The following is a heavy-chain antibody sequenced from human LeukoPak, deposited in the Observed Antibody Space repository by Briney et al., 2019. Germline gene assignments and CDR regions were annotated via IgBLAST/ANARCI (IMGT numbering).Heavy chain of an antibody. CDR3: TRPAGDWNYGFDP. D-gene: IGHD1-7*01. CDR1: GFTFSDYN. V-gene: IGHV3-11*01. Sequence: PGGSLRLSCAASGFTFSDYNMRWIRQAPGKGLEWVSSISRSGSTKYYADSVKGRFTISRDNAKNSLSLQMNSLRAEDTAVYYCTRPAGDWNYGFDPWGQGTLVTVSS. CDR2: ISRSGSTK. J-gene: IGHJ5*02.